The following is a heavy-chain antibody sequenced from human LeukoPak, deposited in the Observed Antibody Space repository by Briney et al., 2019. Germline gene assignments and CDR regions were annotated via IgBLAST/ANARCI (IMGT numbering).Heavy chain of an antibody. CDR2: ISTVGSTQ. Sequence: GGSLRLSCAASGFTFSGFAMNWVRQAPGMGLEWISYISTVGSTQYYAHSVKGRFTISRDNAKDSLFLQMNSLRAEDTGVYYCATSDPDGDSLIDSWGQGTLVTVSS. V-gene: IGHV3-48*03. CDR1: GFTFSGFA. D-gene: IGHD4-17*01. CDR3: ATSDPDGDSLIDS. J-gene: IGHJ4*02.